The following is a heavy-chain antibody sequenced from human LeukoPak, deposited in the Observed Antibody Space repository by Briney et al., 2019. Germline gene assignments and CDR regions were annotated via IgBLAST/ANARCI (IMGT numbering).Heavy chain of an antibody. J-gene: IGHJ5*02. Sequence: GESVKMSCMCSGYSFTSYWIGWVRQRPGKGLEWMGIIYPGDSDTRYSTSFQGQVTISADKSISTAYLQWSSLKASDTAMYYCARHLWFGELLSHNWFDPWGQGTLVTVSS. CDR3: ARHLWFGELLSHNWFDP. CDR2: IYPGDSDT. D-gene: IGHD3-10*01. CDR1: GYSFTSYW. V-gene: IGHV5-51*01.